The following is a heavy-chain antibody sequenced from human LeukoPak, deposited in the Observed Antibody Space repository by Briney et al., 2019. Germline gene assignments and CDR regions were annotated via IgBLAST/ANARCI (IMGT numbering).Heavy chain of an antibody. Sequence: TGGSLRLSCAASGFTFSSYAMHWVRQAPGKGLEWVAVISYDGSNKYYADSVKGRFTISRDNSKNTLYLQMNSLRAEDTAVYYCASPTTVTRVYGMDVWGQGTTVTVSS. V-gene: IGHV3-30-3*01. CDR3: ASPTTVTRVYGMDV. CDR2: ISYDGSNK. J-gene: IGHJ6*02. CDR1: GFTFSSYA. D-gene: IGHD4-17*01.